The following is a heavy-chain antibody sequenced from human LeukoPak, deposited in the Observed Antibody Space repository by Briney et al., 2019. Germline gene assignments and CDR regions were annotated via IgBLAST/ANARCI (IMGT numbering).Heavy chain of an antibody. V-gene: IGHV1-24*01. CDR1: GYTLTELS. CDR3: ATERASSSWYGAFDI. Sequence: ASVTVSCTVSGYTLTELSMHWVRQAPGKGLEWMGGFDPEDGETIYAQKFQGRVTMTEDTSTDTAYMELSSLRSEDTAVYYCATERASSSWYGAFDIWGQGTMVTVSS. D-gene: IGHD6-13*01. CDR2: FDPEDGET. J-gene: IGHJ3*02.